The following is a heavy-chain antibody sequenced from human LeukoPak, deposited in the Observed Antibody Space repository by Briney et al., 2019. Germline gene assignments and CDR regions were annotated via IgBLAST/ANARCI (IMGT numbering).Heavy chain of an antibody. CDR3: ARARLGAAAGKSPFGY. V-gene: IGHV1-2*02. J-gene: IGHJ4*02. CDR2: INPNSGGT. Sequence: ASVKVSCKASGYTFTGYYMHWVRQAPGQGLEWMGWINPNSGGTNYAQKFQGRVTMTRDTSISTAYMELSRLRSDDTAVYYCARARLGAAAGKSPFGYWGQGTLVTVSS. D-gene: IGHD6-13*01. CDR1: GYTFTGYY.